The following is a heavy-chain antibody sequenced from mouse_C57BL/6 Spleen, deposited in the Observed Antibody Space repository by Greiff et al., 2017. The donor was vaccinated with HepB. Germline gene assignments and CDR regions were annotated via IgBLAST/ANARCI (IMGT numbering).Heavy chain of an antibody. V-gene: IGHV5-4*01. CDR3: ARGPTMVTTSPFDY. CDR2: ISDGGSYT. CDR1: GFTFSSYA. Sequence: EVHLVESGGGLVKPGGSLKLSCAASGFTFSSYAMSWVRQTPEKRLEWVATISDGGSYTYYPDNVKGRFTISRDNAKNNLYLQMSHLKSEDTAMYYCARGPTMVTTSPFDYWGQGTTLTVSS. D-gene: IGHD2-9*01. J-gene: IGHJ2*01.